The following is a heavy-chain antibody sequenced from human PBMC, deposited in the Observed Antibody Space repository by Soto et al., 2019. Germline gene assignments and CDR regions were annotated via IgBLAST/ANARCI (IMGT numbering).Heavy chain of an antibody. V-gene: IGHV4-34*01. D-gene: IGHD3-10*01. CDR1: GGSFSGYY. Sequence: LSLTCAVYGGSFSGYYWSWIRQPPGRGLEWIGEINHSGSTNYNPSLKSRVTISVDTSKNQFSLKLSSVTAADTAVYGCERGKSWSTYDNWGQETMVTFSS. CDR3: ERGKSWSTYDN. J-gene: IGHJ4*02. CDR2: INHSGST.